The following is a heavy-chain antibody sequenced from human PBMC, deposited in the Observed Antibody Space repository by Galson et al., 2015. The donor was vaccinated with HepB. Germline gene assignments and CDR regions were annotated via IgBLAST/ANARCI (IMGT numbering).Heavy chain of an antibody. Sequence: SVKVSCKASGYTFIDYGISWVRQAPGQGLEWMGWISAYNGNTKYAQKLQGRVTMTTDTSTSTAYMELRSLRSDDTAVYYCTRSVVPAAMGLGYYYFDLDVWGQETTVTVSS. CDR3: TRSVVPAAMGLGYYYFDLDV. CDR1: GYTFIDYG. D-gene: IGHD2-2*01. CDR2: ISAYNGNT. J-gene: IGHJ6*02. V-gene: IGHV1-18*01.